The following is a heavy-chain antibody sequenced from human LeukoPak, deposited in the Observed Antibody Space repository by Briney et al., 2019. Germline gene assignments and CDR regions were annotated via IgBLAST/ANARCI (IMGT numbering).Heavy chain of an antibody. V-gene: IGHV3-13*04. Sequence: GGSLRLSCAASGFTFSSYDMHWVRQATGKGLEWVSAIGTAGDTYYPGSVKGRFTISRENAKNSLYLQMNSLRAGDTAVYYCARGNSYYYGSGSLNYYGMDVWGQGTTVTVSS. CDR3: ARGNSYYYGSGSLNYYGMDV. D-gene: IGHD3-10*01. J-gene: IGHJ6*02. CDR2: IGTAGDT. CDR1: GFTFSSYD.